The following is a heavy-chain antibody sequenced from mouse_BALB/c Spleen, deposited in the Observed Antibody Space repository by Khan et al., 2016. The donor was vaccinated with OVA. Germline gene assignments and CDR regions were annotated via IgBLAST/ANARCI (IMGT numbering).Heavy chain of an antibody. Sequence: QLEESGPGLVKPSQSLSLTCTVTGYSITSDYAWNWIRQFPGNKLEWMGYISYSGNTKYNPSLKSRISVTRDTSKNQFFLQLNSVTTEDTATYYCARMYGGDFDYWGQGNTLTVSS. J-gene: IGHJ2*01. CDR2: ISYSGNT. V-gene: IGHV3-2*02. CDR1: GYSITSDYA. D-gene: IGHD2-10*02. CDR3: ARMYGGDFDY.